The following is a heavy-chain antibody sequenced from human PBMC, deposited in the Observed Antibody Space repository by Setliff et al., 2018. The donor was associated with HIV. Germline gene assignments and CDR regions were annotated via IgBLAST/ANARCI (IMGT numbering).Heavy chain of an antibody. CDR3: ARGIDSGSQRGFDY. CDR1: GLTFSSYA. Sequence: GGSLRLSCAASGLTFSSYAMSWVRQAPGKGLGWFSYISSSSSYTHYADSVKGRCTTSRDNAKNSLYLQMNSLRAEDTAVYYCARGIDSGSQRGFDYWGQGTLVTVSS. D-gene: IGHD1-26*01. CDR2: ISSSSSYT. J-gene: IGHJ4*02. V-gene: IGHV3-21*01.